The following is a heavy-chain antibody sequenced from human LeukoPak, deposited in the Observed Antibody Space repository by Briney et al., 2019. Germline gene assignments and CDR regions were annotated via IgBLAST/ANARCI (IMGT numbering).Heavy chain of an antibody. V-gene: IGHV4-34*01. Sequence: PSEILSLTCAVYGGSFSGHYWTWIRQPPGKGLEWIGEINHSGSTNYNPSLKSRVTISVDTSKNQFSLKLSSVTAADTAVYYCASRSRSMVRGVLNWFDPWGQGTLVTVSS. CDR3: ASRSRSMVRGVLNWFDP. CDR2: INHSGST. D-gene: IGHD3-10*01. CDR1: GGSFSGHY. J-gene: IGHJ5*02.